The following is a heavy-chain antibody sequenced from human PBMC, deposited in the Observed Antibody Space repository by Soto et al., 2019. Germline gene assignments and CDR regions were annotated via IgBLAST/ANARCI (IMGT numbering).Heavy chain of an antibody. CDR3: ARIPRYSFPTSDPLDN. J-gene: IGHJ1*01. D-gene: IGHD1-26*01. CDR1: GGTFNTYT. CDR2: IIPIFGTT. Sequence: SVKVSCKASGGTFNTYTFSWVRQAPGQGLEWMGSIIPIFGTTHYAQSFQGRLSITADQSSTTTYMELRSLTSHDTALYYCARIPRYSFPTSDPLDNWGQGTLVTVSS. V-gene: IGHV1-69*13.